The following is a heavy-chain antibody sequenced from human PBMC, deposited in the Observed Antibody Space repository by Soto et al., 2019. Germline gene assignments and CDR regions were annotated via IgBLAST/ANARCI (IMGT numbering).Heavy chain of an antibody. CDR1: GFTFSRYW. D-gene: IGHD3-3*01. J-gene: IGHJ4*02. V-gene: IGHV3-74*01. CDR3: ARLPVDTITSLDY. Sequence: EVQLVESGGDLVQPGGFLRLSCATSGFTFSRYWMHWVRQVPGKGLVWVSRINSDGSSISYSDSVKGRFTISRDNAKNTLYLQISSLRVEDTAVYYCARLPVDTITSLDYWGQGTLGTVSS. CDR2: INSDGSSI.